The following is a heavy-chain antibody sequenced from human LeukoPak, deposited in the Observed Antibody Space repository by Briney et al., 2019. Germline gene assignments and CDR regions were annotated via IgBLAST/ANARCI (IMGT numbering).Heavy chain of an antibody. Sequence: GGSVRLSCAASGCTFSSYAMSWVRQAPGEGLEWVSAISASGGSTYYADSVKGRFTISRDNSQNTLYLQVNSLRAEDTAVYYCAKGLVPAAIRVVDYWGQGTLVTVSS. CDR3: AKGLVPAAIRVVDY. CDR2: ISASGGST. CDR1: GCTFSSYA. V-gene: IGHV3-23*01. D-gene: IGHD2-2*01. J-gene: IGHJ4*02.